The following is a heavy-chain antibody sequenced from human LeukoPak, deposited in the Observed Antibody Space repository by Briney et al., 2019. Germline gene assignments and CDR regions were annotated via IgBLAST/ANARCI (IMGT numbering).Heavy chain of an antibody. CDR1: GGSISSYY. J-gene: IGHJ6*03. V-gene: IGHV4-4*07. CDR3: ARDLYYDILTGYRLGVYYYYMDV. CDR2: IYISGST. D-gene: IGHD3-9*01. Sequence: SETLSLTCTVSGGSISSYYWSWIRQPAGKGLEWIGRIYISGSTNYNPSFKSRVTMSVDTSKNQSSLKLSSVTAADTAVYYCARDLYYDILTGYRLGVYYYYMDVWGKGTTVTISS.